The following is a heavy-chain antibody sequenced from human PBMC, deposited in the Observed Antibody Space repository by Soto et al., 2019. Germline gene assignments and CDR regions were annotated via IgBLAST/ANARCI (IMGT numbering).Heavy chain of an antibody. CDR2: IIPIFGTA. CDR1: GGTFISYA. CDR3: ARARYYYDSSGYYQNWFDP. V-gene: IGHV1-69*06. J-gene: IGHJ5*02. Sequence: SMKVSCKASGGTFISYAISWVRQAPGQGLEWMGGIIPIFGTANYAQKFQGRVTITADKSTSTAYMELSSLRSEDTAVYYCARARYYYDSSGYYQNWFDPGGQGTLVTVSS. D-gene: IGHD3-22*01.